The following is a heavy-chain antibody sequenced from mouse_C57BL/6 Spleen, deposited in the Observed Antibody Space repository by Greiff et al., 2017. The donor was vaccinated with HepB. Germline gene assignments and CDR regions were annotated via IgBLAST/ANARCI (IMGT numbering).Heavy chain of an antibody. CDR1: GFTFSNYW. CDR2: IRLKSDNYAT. D-gene: IGHD1-1*01. J-gene: IGHJ4*01. V-gene: IGHV6-3*01. Sequence: EVKVEESGGGLVQPGGSMKLSCVASGFTFSNYWMNWVRQSPEKGLEWVAQIRLKSDNYATHYAESVKGRFTISRDDSKSSVYLQMNNLRAEDTGIYYCTGRYYGSSPYAMDYWGQGTSVTVSS. CDR3: TGRYYGSSPYAMDY.